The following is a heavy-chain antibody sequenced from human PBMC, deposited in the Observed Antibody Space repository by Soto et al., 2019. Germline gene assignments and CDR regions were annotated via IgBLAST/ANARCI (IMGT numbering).Heavy chain of an antibody. CDR3: ALDKILSSPDYFDS. CDR2: MSPNGKNK. CDR1: GISFSTNI. Sequence: GGSLRLSCTVSGISFSTNIFHWVRQAPGKGLEWVAVMSPNGKNKMYTDSVKGRFTISRDNSKNTLYLEMNSLRLEDTATYYCALDKILSSPDYFDSWGQGTQVTVS. V-gene: IGHV3-30*03. J-gene: IGHJ4*02.